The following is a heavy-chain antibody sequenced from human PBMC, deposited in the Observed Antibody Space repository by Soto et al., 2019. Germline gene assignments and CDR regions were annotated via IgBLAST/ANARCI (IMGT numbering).Heavy chain of an antibody. V-gene: IGHV4-34*02. J-gene: IGHJ5*02. D-gene: IGHD1-1*01. CDR2: TNHRGST. CDR1: GGSFSSYY. CDR3: ATTNWNHNWFDP. Sequence: QVQLQQWGAGLLKSSETLSLTCAVFGGSFSSYYWSWIRQPPGKGLERIGETNHRGSTNYKPSLKSRVTISVDTSKNQFSLKLSSVTAADTAVYYCATTNWNHNWFDPWGQGTLVTVSS.